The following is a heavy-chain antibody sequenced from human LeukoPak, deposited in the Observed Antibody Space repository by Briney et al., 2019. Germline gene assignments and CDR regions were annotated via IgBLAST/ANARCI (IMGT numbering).Heavy chain of an antibody. CDR1: GGSISSGGEY. V-gene: IGHV4-31*03. CDR3: TRQKGGTTADY. D-gene: IGHD1-7*01. J-gene: IGHJ4*02. CDR2: VYYSGST. Sequence: SETLSLTCTVSGGSISSGGEYWSWIRQHPGKGLEWIGYVYYSGSTYYNPSLKSRVTISVDTSKNQFSLKLSSVTAADTAVYYCTRQKGGTTADYWGQGTLVTVSS.